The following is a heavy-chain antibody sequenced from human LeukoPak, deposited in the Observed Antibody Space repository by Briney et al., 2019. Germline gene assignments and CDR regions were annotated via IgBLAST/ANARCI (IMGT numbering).Heavy chain of an antibody. V-gene: IGHV4-39*07. CDR1: GGSISSSSYY. Sequence: PSETLSLTCTVSGGSISSSSYYWGWIRQPPGKGLEWIGSIYHSGSTYYNPSLKSRVTISVDTSKNQFSLKLSSVTAADTAVYYCARMGRGATILLDYWGQGTLVTVSS. CDR2: IYHSGST. D-gene: IGHD5-12*01. J-gene: IGHJ4*02. CDR3: ARMGRGATILLDY.